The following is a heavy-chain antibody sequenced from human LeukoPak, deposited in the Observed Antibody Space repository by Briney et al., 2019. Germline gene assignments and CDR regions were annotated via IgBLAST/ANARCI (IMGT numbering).Heavy chain of an antibody. CDR2: ISYDGSNK. CDR3: ARDIDGSEGGFDY. Sequence: GGSLRLSCAASGFTFSSYAMHWVRQAPGKGLEWVAVISYDGSNKYYADSVKGRFTISRDNSKNTLYLQMNSLRAEDTAVYYRARDIDGSEGGFDYWGQGTLVTVSS. CDR1: GFTFSSYA. V-gene: IGHV3-30-3*01. J-gene: IGHJ4*02. D-gene: IGHD3-16*01.